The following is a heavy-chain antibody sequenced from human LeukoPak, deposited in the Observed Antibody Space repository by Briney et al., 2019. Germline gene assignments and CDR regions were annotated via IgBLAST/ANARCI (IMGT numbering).Heavy chain of an antibody. CDR3: ARLREQQLADPHFDY. CDR1: GGSISSYY. J-gene: IGHJ4*02. D-gene: IGHD6-13*01. CDR2: IYYSGST. Sequence: SETLSLTCTVSGGSISSYYWSWIRQPPGKGLEWIGYIYYSGSTNYNPSLKSRVTISVDTSKNRFSLKLSSVTAADTAVYYCARLREQQLADPHFDYWGQGTLVTVSS. V-gene: IGHV4-59*01.